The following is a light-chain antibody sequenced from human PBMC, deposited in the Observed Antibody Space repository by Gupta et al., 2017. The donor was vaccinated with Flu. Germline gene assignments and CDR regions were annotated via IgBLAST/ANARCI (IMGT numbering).Light chain of an antibody. J-gene: IGLJ2*01. CDR2: GEN. CDR1: SLRSYY. V-gene: IGLV3-19*01. CDR3: NSRDSSGNHLWF. Sequence: SSELTQDPAVSVALGQTVRITCQGDSLRSYYASWYQQTPGQAPLLVIYGENKRPSGIPDRFSGSRSANPASLTITGAQSEDEADYYCNSRDSSGNHLWFFGGGTKLTVL.